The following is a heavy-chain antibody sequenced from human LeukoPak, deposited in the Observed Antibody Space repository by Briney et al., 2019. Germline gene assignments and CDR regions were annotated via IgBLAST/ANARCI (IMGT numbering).Heavy chain of an antibody. V-gene: IGHV3-11*01. Sequence: GRSLRLSCAASGFTFSDYYMSWVRQAPGEGLEWVSYMSSSGSSIYYADSAKGRFTISRDNAKNSLYLQMNSLRAEDTAVYYCARGHYGMDVCGQETTLTASS. CDR3: ARGHYGMDV. CDR2: MSSSGSSI. CDR1: GFTFSDYY. J-gene: IGHJ6*02.